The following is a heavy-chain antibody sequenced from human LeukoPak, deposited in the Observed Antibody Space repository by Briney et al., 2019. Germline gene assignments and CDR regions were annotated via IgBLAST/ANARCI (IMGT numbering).Heavy chain of an antibody. D-gene: IGHD3-3*01. Sequence: GGSLRLSCATSRFIFSSYWMTWVRRTPGKGLEWVASINQDGSDKYYVDSVKGRFTISRDNAKNSLYLQMNSLRAEDTAVYYCARDGSYYDFWSGYPSGHFDYWGQGTLVTVSS. CDR1: RFIFSSYW. J-gene: IGHJ4*02. V-gene: IGHV3-7*01. CDR3: ARDGSYYDFWSGYPSGHFDY. CDR2: INQDGSDK.